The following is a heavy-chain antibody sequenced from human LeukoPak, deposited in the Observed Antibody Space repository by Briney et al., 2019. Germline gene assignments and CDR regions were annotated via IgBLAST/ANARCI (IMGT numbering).Heavy chain of an antibody. J-gene: IGHJ4*02. CDR2: ISGSGGST. CDR1: GFAFSSYA. D-gene: IGHD1-26*01. V-gene: IGHV3-23*01. Sequence: PGGSLRLSCAASGFAFSSYAMSWVRQAPGKGGEWVSAISGSGGSTYYADSVKGRFTISRDNSKNTLYLQMNSLRAEDTAVYYCAKGYSGSYSYYFDYWGQGTLVTVSS. CDR3: AKGYSGSYSYYFDY.